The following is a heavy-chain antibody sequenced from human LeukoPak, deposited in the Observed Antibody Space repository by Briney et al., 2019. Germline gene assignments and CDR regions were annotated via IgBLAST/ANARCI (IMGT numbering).Heavy chain of an antibody. CDR2: ISSSGSTI. CDR3: AELGITMIGGV. D-gene: IGHD3-10*02. V-gene: IGHV3-48*03. J-gene: IGHJ6*04. Sequence: GGSLRLSCATSGFIFSNAWMSWVRQAPGKGLEWVSYISSSGSTIYYADSVKGRFTISRDNAKSSLYLQMNSLRAEDTAVYYCAELGITMIGGVWGKGTTVTISS. CDR1: GFIFSNAW.